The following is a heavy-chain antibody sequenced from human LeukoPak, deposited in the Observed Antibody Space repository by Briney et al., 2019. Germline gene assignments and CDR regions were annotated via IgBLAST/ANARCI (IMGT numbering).Heavy chain of an antibody. J-gene: IGHJ3*02. D-gene: IGHD1-26*01. CDR2: ISYDGSNK. V-gene: IGHV3-30*03. CDR3: ARGLYSGSYIDTIAFDI. CDR1: GFTFSSYG. Sequence: PGGSLRLSCAASGFTFSSYGMHWVRQAPGKGLEWVAVISYDGSNKYYADSVKGRFTISRDNSKNTLYLQMNSLTAEDTAVYYCARGLYSGSYIDTIAFDIWGQGTMVTVSS.